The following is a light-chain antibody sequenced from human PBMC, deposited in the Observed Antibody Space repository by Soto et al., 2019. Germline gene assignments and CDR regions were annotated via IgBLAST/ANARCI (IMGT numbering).Light chain of an antibody. CDR1: SSDVGGYNY. V-gene: IGLV2-14*01. Sequence: QSALTQPASVSGSPGQSITISCTGTSSDVGGYNYVSWYQQHPGKAPKLMIYDVSNRPSGVSNRFSGSKSGNTASLTISGLQAEDEADYYCSSYTCSSTPYVFGPGTKVTVL. J-gene: IGLJ1*01. CDR3: SSYTCSSTPYV. CDR2: DVS.